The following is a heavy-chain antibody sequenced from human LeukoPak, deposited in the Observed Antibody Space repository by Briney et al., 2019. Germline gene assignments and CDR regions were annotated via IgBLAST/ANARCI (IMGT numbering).Heavy chain of an antibody. V-gene: IGHV4-61*02. D-gene: IGHD1-7*01. J-gene: IGHJ3*02. CDR3: ARRWNYKDAFDI. CDR1: GGSITSGTHY. Sequence: SQTLSLTCDVSGGSITSGTHYWTWIRQPAGKGLEWLGRTSGSPTYNSSLKSRLTISIDKSKNQFSLKLTSVTAADTAVYYCARRWNYKDAFDIWGQGPMVTVSS. CDR2: TSGSP.